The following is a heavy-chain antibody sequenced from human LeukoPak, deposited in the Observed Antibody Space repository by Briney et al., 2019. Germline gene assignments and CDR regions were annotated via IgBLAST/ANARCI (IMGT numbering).Heavy chain of an antibody. Sequence: SETLSLTCAVSGYSISSGYYWGWIRQPPGKGLEWIGNIYHSGTTYYNPSHKSRVTISLDTSKNEFSLNLHSVTAADTAVYFCARGGSGWYDAFDIWGQGTMVTVSS. CDR1: GYSISSGYY. CDR3: ARGGSGWYDAFDI. CDR2: IYHSGTT. V-gene: IGHV4-38-2*01. J-gene: IGHJ3*02. D-gene: IGHD6-19*01.